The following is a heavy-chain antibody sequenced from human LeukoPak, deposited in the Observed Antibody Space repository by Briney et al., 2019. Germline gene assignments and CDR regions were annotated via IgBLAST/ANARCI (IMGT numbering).Heavy chain of an antibody. Sequence: AGGSLRLSCAASGFTFSTHWMIWVRQAPGKGLEGVANIKQDGSEAYYVDSVKGRFTISRDNAKNSLYLQMNSLRAEDTAVYYCASGRAAHLFDYWGQGTLVTVSS. CDR3: ASGRAAHLFDY. D-gene: IGHD6-6*01. CDR2: IKQDGSEA. CDR1: GFTFSTHW. V-gene: IGHV3-7*01. J-gene: IGHJ4*02.